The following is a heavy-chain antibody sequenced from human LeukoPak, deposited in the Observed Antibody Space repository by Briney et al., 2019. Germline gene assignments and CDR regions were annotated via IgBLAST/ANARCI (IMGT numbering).Heavy chain of an antibody. CDR1: GGSISSSSYY. D-gene: IGHD3-10*01. Sequence: SETLSLTCTVSGGSISSSSYYWGWIRQPPGKGLEWFGNIYYRGSTYYNPSLKSRVTISLDTSKNQFSLKLSSVTAADTAVYYCASVRRGFGESSKYYAYYYMGVWGKGTTVTISS. CDR3: ASVRRGFGESSKYYAYYYMGV. J-gene: IGHJ6*03. V-gene: IGHV4-39*01. CDR2: IYYRGST.